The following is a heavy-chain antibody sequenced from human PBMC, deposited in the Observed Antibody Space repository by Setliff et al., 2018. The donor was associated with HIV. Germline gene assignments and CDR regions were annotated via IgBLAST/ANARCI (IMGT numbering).Heavy chain of an antibody. Sequence: GGSLRLSCAASGFTFSYFGMHWVRQAPGKGLEWVAFIQYDGRKNNYADSVRGRFTISRDNSKNTLYLQMNSLRAEDTAVYYCAKNLYRSGWSPLDYWGQGTLVTVSS. J-gene: IGHJ4*02. CDR2: IQYDGRKN. D-gene: IGHD6-13*01. V-gene: IGHV3-30*02. CDR1: GFTFSYFG. CDR3: AKNLYRSGWSPLDY.